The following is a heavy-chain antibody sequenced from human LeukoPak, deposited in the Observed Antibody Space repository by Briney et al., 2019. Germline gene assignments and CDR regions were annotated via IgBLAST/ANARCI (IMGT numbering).Heavy chain of an antibody. CDR3: ARDGIDGYIDY. V-gene: IGHV3-7*01. Sequence: GSLSLSFAASGFPFKSYWLSWVRPAPGKGLEWVANIKIDGSKKYYVDSVKGRFTISRDNAKNSLYLQMNSLRAEDTAVYYCARDGIDGYIDYWGQGTLVTVSS. CDR2: IKIDGSKK. CDR1: GFPFKSYW. J-gene: IGHJ4*02. D-gene: IGHD5-24*01.